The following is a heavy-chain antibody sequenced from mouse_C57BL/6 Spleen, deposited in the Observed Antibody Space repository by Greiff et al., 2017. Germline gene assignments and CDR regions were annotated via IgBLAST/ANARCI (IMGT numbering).Heavy chain of an antibody. Sequence: EVQRVESGGDLVKPGGSLKLSCAASGFTFSSYGMSWVRQTPDKRLEWVATISSGGSYTYYPDSVKGRFTISRDNAKNTLYLQMSSLKSEDTAMYYCARRGYDGYYFDYWGQGTTLTVSS. CDR1: GFTFSSYG. CDR2: ISSGGSYT. CDR3: ARRGYDGYYFDY. D-gene: IGHD2-3*01. J-gene: IGHJ2*01. V-gene: IGHV5-6*01.